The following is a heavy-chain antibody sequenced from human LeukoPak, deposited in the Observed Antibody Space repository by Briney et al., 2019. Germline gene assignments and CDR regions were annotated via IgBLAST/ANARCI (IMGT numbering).Heavy chain of an antibody. CDR1: GFTFSSYW. CDR3: ARDGRSYYGSGSYSAYYFDY. D-gene: IGHD3-10*01. J-gene: IGHJ4*02. V-gene: IGHV3-7*01. Sequence: GGSLRLSCAASGFTFSSYWMSWVRQAPGKGLDWVANIKQDGREKYYVDSVKGRFTISRDNAKNSLYLQMNSLRAEDTAVYYCARDGRSYYGSGSYSAYYFDYWGQGTLVTVSS. CDR2: IKQDGREK.